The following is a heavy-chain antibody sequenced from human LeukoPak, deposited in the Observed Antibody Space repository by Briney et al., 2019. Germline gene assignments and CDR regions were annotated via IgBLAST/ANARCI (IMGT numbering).Heavy chain of an antibody. Sequence: PGGSLRLSCAASGFTFSNYWMSWVRQAPGKGLEWVAIIWHDGSGKYYADSVKGRFTISRDNSKNTLFLQMNSLGAEDTAVYFCTRQSENFSLDYWGQGTLVTVSS. CDR2: IWHDGSGK. CDR3: TRQSENFSLDY. CDR1: GFTFSNYW. D-gene: IGHD3-3*01. V-gene: IGHV3-33*08. J-gene: IGHJ4*02.